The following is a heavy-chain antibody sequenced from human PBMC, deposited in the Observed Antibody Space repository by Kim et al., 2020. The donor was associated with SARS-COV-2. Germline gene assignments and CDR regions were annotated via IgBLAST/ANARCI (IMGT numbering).Heavy chain of an antibody. V-gene: IGHV1-46*01. D-gene: IGHD3-9*01. Sequence: ASVKVSCKASGYTFTSYYMHWVRQAPGQGLEWMGIINPSGGSTSYAQKFQGRVTMTRDTSTSTVYMELSSLRSEDTAVYYCARDSASYDILTGCLPDYWGQGTLVTVSS. CDR1: GYTFTSYY. CDR3: ARDSASYDILTGCLPDY. J-gene: IGHJ4*02. CDR2: INPSGGST.